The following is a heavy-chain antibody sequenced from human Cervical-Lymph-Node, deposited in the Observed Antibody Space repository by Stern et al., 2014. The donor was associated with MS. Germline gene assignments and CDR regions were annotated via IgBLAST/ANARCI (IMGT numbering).Heavy chain of an antibody. Sequence: EVQLVESGGGLVQPGGSLRLSCAASGFSFSLYGMNWVRQAPGKGLEWVSGISNSGDRIYYTDSVKGRFTISRDNSKNTLHLQMYSLRAEDTAVYYCAKDPAEVQGDPHDYWGQGTLVTVSS. CDR3: AKDPAEVQGDPHDY. J-gene: IGHJ4*02. D-gene: IGHD3-10*01. CDR1: GFSFSLYG. CDR2: ISNSGDRI. V-gene: IGHV3-23*04.